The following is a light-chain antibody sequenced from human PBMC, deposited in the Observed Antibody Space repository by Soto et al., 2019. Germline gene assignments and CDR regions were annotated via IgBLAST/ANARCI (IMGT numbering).Light chain of an antibody. CDR2: GAS. CDR1: QGIRNA. J-gene: IGKJ1*01. Sequence: DIQMTQSPSSLSASVGDKVTITCRASQGIRNALAWYQQKPGKAPKRLIYGASTLQSGVPSRFSGSGSATEFTLTISSLQPEDFATYYCQQNYITGWTFGQGTKVEIK. CDR3: QQNYITGWT. V-gene: IGKV1-17*01.